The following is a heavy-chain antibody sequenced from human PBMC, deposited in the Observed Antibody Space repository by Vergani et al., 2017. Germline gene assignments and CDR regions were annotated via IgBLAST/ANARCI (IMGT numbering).Heavy chain of an antibody. CDR1: GFSFSSSD. Sequence: EVKLVESGGGLVQPGGSLRLSCAASGFSFSSSDMHWVRQATGKGLQYVSAINSNGGFTYYTNSVKGRFTISRDNSKNTLYLQMGGLRPEDMAVYYCARAGNGYYLSWGQGTLVTVSS. CDR3: ARAGNGYYLS. CDR2: INSNGGFT. J-gene: IGHJ5*02. D-gene: IGHD1-26*01. V-gene: IGHV3-64*01.